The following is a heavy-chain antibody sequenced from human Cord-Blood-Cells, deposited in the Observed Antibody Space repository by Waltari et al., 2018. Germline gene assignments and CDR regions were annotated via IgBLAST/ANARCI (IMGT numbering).Heavy chain of an antibody. CDR2: ISYDGSNK. CDR3: AKDGRGGWYFDL. CDR1: GFPFSSHG. J-gene: IGHJ2*01. Sequence: QVQLVESGGGVVQPGRSLRLSCAAYGFPFSSHGLPWVRQASGKGLEWVAVISYDGSNKYYADSVKGRFTISRDNSKNTLYLQMNSLRAEDTAVYYCAKDGRGGWYFDLWGRGTLVTVSS. V-gene: IGHV3-30*18. D-gene: IGHD1-1*01.